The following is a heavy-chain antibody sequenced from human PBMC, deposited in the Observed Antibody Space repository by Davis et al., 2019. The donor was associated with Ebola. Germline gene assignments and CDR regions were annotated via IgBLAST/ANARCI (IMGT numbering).Heavy chain of an antibody. D-gene: IGHD3-22*01. V-gene: IGHV3-23*01. J-gene: IGHJ4*02. Sequence: GGSLRLSCVASGFTFRKYAVSWVRQAPGKGLEWVSSVSGSGDSRYYADSVRGRFTISRDNSKHTLYLDVTTLRAEDTAVYYCAKGGYDSSGYYSVLDYWGQGTLVTVSS. CDR2: VSGSGDSR. CDR1: GFTFRKYA. CDR3: AKGGYDSSGYYSVLDY.